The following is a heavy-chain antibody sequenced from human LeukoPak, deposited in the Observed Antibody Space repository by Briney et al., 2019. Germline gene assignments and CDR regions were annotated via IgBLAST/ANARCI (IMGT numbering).Heavy chain of an antibody. CDR3: ARFRKNYYDTSGSLTFDI. Sequence: SETLSLTCTVSDVSISSGAYYWNWIRQHPGKGLEWIGYIYYSGGTYYNPSLKSRVTISVDTSKNQFSLKLSSVTAADTAVYYCARFRKNYYDTSGSLTFDIWGQGTMVTVSS. V-gene: IGHV4-31*03. D-gene: IGHD3-22*01. CDR1: DVSISSGAYY. CDR2: IYYSGGT. J-gene: IGHJ3*02.